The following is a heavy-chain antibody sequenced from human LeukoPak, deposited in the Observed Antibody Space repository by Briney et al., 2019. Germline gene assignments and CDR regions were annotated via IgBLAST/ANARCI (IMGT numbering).Heavy chain of an antibody. J-gene: IGHJ3*02. CDR2: IIPIFGTA. CDR1: GGTFSSYA. CDR3: GEMATTKSAFDI. Sequence: ASVKVSCKASGGTFSSYAISWVRQAPGQGLEWMGGIIPIFGTANYAQKFQGRVTITADKSTSTAYMELSSLRSEDTAVYYCGEMATTKSAFDIWGQGTMVTVSS. V-gene: IGHV1-69*06. D-gene: IGHD5-24*01.